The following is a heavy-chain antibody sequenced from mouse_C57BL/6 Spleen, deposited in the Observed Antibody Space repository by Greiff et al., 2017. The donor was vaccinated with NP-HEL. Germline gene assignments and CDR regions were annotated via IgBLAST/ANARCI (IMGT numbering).Heavy chain of an antibody. CDR2: IDPENGDT. V-gene: IGHV14-4*01. CDR1: GFNIKDDY. CDR3: TTRDYGSSYHY. Sequence: VQLQQSGAELVRPGASVKLSCTASGFNIKDDYMPWVKQRPEQGLEWIGWIDPENGDTEYASKFQGKATITADTSSNTAYLQLSSLTSEDTAVYYCTTRDYGSSYHYGGQGTTLTVSS. D-gene: IGHD1-1*01. J-gene: IGHJ2*01.